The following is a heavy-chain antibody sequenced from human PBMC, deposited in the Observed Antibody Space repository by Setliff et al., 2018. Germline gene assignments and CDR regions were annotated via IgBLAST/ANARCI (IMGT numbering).Heavy chain of an antibody. CDR2: IKTFSFKA. CDR3: ARFRVSSGGYNYYAMDV. D-gene: IGHD1-26*01. Sequence: SVKVSCKASGYTFVYYGINWVRQAPGQGLEWVGWIKTFSFKANYAQKLQDRVTITTDTSTATVYMELRGLRSDDTATYYCARFRVSSGGYNYYAMDVWGQGTTVTVSS. CDR1: GYTFVYYG. J-gene: IGHJ6*02. V-gene: IGHV1-18*01.